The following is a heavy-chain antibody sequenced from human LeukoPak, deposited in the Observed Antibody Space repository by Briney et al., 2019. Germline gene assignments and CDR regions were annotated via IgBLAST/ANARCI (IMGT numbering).Heavy chain of an antibody. Sequence: SETLSLTCTVSGGSISSGSYYWSWIRQPAGKGLEWIGRIYTSGSTNYNPSLKSRVTISVDTSKNQFSLKLSSVTAADTAVYYCARERDDFWSGYYPNDYWGQGTLATVSS. V-gene: IGHV4-61*02. CDR1: GGSISSGSYY. D-gene: IGHD3-3*01. CDR3: ARERDDFWSGYYPNDY. CDR2: IYTSGST. J-gene: IGHJ4*02.